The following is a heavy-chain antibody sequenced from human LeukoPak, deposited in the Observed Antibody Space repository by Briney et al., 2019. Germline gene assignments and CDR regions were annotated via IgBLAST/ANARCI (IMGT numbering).Heavy chain of an antibody. CDR2: IYYSGST. J-gene: IGHJ5*02. CDR1: GGSISSGGYY. V-gene: IGHV4-31*03. Sequence: SETLSLTCTVSGGSISSGGYYWGWIRQHPGKGLEWIGYIYYSGSTYYNPSLKSRVTISVDTSKNQFSLKLSSVTAADTAVYYCARGGTTPDYDFWSGYYYWFDPWGQGTLVTVSS. D-gene: IGHD3-3*01. CDR3: ARGGTTPDYDFWSGYYYWFDP.